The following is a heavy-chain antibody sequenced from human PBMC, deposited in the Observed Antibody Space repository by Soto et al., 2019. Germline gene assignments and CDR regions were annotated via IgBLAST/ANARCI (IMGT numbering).Heavy chain of an antibody. D-gene: IGHD3-10*01. CDR3: ARGLRANRGRDYYGMDV. CDR2: IFYSGRT. J-gene: IGHJ6*02. V-gene: IGHV4-31*03. CDR1: DDSISSGSYS. Sequence: QVQLQESGPGLVKPSQTLSLTCTVSDDSISSGSYSWSWIRQHPGEGLEWIGYIFYSGRTYYKQSLKSRLTVSVDTSAKQFSLSLSSVTAADTAVYYCARGLRANRGRDYYGMDVWGQGTTVTVSS.